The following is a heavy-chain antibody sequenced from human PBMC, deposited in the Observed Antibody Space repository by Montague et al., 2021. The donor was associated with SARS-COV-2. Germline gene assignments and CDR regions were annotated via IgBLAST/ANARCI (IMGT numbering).Heavy chain of an antibody. J-gene: IGHJ3*02. D-gene: IGHD3-3*01. CDR3: ARHSGRDTIFGVITIPDAFDI. CDR1: GGSISSSSHY. Sequence: ETLSLTCTVSGGSISSSSHYWGWIHQPPGKGLDWIGSIYYSGSTYYNPSLKSRVTIYVDTSKNQFSLKLSSVTAADTAVYYCARHSGRDTIFGVITIPDAFDIWGQGTTVTVSS. V-gene: IGHV4-39*01. CDR2: IYYSGST.